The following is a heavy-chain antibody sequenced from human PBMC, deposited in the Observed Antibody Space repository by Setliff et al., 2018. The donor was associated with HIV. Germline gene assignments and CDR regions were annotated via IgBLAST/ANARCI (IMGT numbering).Heavy chain of an antibody. J-gene: IGHJ4*02. D-gene: IGHD5-12*01. CDR1: GYTFNNYG. V-gene: IGHV1-18*01. Sequence: ASVKVSCKASGYTFNNYGISWVRQAPGQGLEWMGWINTHSGYTNYAQNVQGRVTVTMDTSTSTAYMELRSLKSDDTAVYYCARGKTWLRFLDYWGQGTLVTVTS. CDR2: INTHSGYT. CDR3: ARGKTWLRFLDY.